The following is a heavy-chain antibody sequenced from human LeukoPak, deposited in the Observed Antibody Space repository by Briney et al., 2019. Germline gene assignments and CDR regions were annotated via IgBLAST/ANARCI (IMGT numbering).Heavy chain of an antibody. D-gene: IGHD3-3*01. J-gene: IGHJ1*01. CDR2: INHSGST. V-gene: IGHV4-34*01. CDR1: GGSFSGYY. Sequence: PSETLSLTCAVYGGSFSGYYWSWIRQPPGKGLEWIGEINHSGSTNYNPSLKSRVTISVDTSKNQFSLKLSSVTAADTAVYYCARGPYDFWSGYSYFQHWGQGTLVTVSS. CDR3: ARGPYDFWSGYSYFQH.